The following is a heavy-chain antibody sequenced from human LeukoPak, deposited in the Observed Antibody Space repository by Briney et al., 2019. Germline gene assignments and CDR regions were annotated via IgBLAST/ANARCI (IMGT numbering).Heavy chain of an antibody. J-gene: IGHJ4*02. V-gene: IGHV3-30*18. CDR2: ISYDGGNI. CDR1: GFTFSNFG. Sequence: AGGSLRLSCAASGFTFSNFGMHWVRQAPGKGLEWVAVISYDGGNIYYVDSVKGRFTISRDNCKNTLYLQMNSLRGEDTAVYYCAKGFYTVDYWGQGTLVTVSS. CDR3: AKGFYTVDY. D-gene: IGHD3-3*01.